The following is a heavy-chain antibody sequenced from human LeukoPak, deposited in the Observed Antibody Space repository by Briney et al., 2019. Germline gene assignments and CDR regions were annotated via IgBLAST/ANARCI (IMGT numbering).Heavy chain of an antibody. J-gene: IGHJ6*02. CDR2: IYTSGST. CDR1: GGSISSGSYY. Sequence: SETLSLTCTVSGGSISSGSYYWSWIRQPAGKGLEWIGRIYTSGSTNYNPSLKSRVTISVDTSKNQFSLKLSSVTAADTAVYYCARGYSYGGDYYGMDVWGQRTTVTVSS. D-gene: IGHD5-18*01. CDR3: ARGYSYGGDYYGMDV. V-gene: IGHV4-61*02.